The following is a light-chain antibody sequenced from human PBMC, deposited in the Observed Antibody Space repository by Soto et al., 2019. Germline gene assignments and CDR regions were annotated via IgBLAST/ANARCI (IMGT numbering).Light chain of an antibody. CDR1: QSISSW. CDR3: QQLKSYPIT. Sequence: DIQMTQSPSTLSASVGDRVTITCRASQSISSWLAWYQQKPGKAPKLLIYDASSLESGVPSRFSGSGSGTEFTLTISSLQPDDFATYYCQQLKSYPITFGQGTRLDIQ. V-gene: IGKV1-5*01. CDR2: DAS. J-gene: IGKJ5*01.